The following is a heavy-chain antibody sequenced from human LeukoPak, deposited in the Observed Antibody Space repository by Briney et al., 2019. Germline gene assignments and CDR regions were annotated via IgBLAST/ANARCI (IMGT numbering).Heavy chain of an antibody. Sequence: PSETLSLTCAVYGGSFSGYYWSWIRQPPGKGLEWIGEINHSGSTNYNPSLKSRVTISVDTSKNQFSLKLSSVTAADTAVYYCARDVDSPFDYWGQGTLVTVSS. CDR1: GGSFSGYY. CDR2: INHSGST. D-gene: IGHD2-15*01. V-gene: IGHV4-34*01. CDR3: ARDVDSPFDY. J-gene: IGHJ4*02.